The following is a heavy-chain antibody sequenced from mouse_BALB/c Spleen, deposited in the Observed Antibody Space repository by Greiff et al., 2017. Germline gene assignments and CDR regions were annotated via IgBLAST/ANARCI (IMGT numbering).Heavy chain of an antibody. V-gene: IGHV1-14*01. Sequence: EVQLQESGPELVKPGASVKMSCKASGYTFTSYVMHWVKQKPGQGLEWIGYINPYNDGTKYNEKFKGKATLTSDKSSSTAYMELSSLTSEDSAVYYCAREVYDGYYRFAYWGQGTLVTVSA. D-gene: IGHD2-3*01. CDR1: GYTFTSYV. J-gene: IGHJ3*01. CDR3: AREVYDGYYRFAY. CDR2: INPYNDGT.